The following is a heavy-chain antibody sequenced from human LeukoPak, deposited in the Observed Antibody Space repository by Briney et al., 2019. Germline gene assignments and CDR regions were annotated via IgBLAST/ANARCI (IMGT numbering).Heavy chain of an antibody. Sequence: GGSLRLSCAASGFTVSSNHNHMSWVRQTPDKGLEWVAVISYDGSNAYYADSVKGRFAISRDNSKNTLYLQMNSLRAEDTAVYYCARDVVATIRYYFDYWGQGALVTVSS. V-gene: IGHV3-30*09. CDR2: ISYDGSNA. J-gene: IGHJ4*02. D-gene: IGHD5-12*01. CDR1: GFTVSSNH. CDR3: ARDVVATIRYYFDY.